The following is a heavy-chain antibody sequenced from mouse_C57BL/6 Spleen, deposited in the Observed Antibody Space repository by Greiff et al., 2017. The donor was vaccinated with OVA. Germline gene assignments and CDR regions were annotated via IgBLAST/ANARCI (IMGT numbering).Heavy chain of an antibody. D-gene: IGHD3-3*01. Sequence: VKLVESGAELVRPGASVTLSCKASGYTFTDYEMHWVKQTPVHGLEWIGAIDPETGGTAYNQKFKGKAILTADKSSSTAYMELRSLTSEDSAVYYCTRARGDVWGTGTTVTGSS. CDR1: GYTFTDYE. J-gene: IGHJ1*03. CDR2: IDPETGGT. CDR3: TRARGDV. V-gene: IGHV1-15*01.